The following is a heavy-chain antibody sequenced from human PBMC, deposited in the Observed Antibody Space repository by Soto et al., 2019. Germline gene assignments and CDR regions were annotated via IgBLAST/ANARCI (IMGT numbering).Heavy chain of an antibody. V-gene: IGHV3-11*05. CDR2: ISSSTSHT. D-gene: IGHD6-13*01. Sequence: GGSLRLSCAASGFTFSDYYMSWIRQAPGKGLEWVSYISSSTSHTNYADSVKGRFAISRDNAKNSLFLQMNSLRAEDTAVYYCARGRGAAADYFDFWGQGTLVTVSS. J-gene: IGHJ4*02. CDR3: ARGRGAAADYFDF. CDR1: GFTFSDYY.